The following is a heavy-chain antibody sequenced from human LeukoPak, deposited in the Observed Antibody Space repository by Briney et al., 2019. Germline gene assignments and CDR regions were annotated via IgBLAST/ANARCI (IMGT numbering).Heavy chain of an antibody. CDR1: GYTFTTYG. D-gene: IGHD1-26*01. CDR3: ARDSPAPYSGNYYYFDS. CDR2: INAYNGNT. Sequence: ASVKVSCKASGYTFTTYGVSWVRQAPGQGLEWMGWINAYNGNTNYAQKLQGGVTMTTNISTSTAFMELSSLRYDDTAVYYCARDSPAPYSGNYYYFDSWGQGTLVTVSS. V-gene: IGHV1-18*01. J-gene: IGHJ4*02.